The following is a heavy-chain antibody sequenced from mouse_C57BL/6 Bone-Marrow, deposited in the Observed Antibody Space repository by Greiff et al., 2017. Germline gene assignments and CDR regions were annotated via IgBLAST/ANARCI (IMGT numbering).Heavy chain of an antibody. D-gene: IGHD1-1*01. CDR3: TVYYYGSSYCYAMDY. CDR1: GFTFSNYW. J-gene: IGHJ4*01. CDR2: IRLKSDNYAT. V-gene: IGHV6-3*01. Sequence: EVNLVESGGGLVQPGGSMKLSCVASGFTFSNYWMNWVRQSPEKGLEWVAQIRLKSDNYATHYAESVKGRFTISRDDSKSSVYLQMNNLRAEDTGIYYCTVYYYGSSYCYAMDYWGQGTSVTVSS.